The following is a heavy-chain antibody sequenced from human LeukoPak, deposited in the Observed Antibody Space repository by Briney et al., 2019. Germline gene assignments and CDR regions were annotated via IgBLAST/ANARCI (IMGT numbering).Heavy chain of an antibody. V-gene: IGHV1-24*01. CDR3: VVAAIY. CDR2: FDPEDGDT. CDR1: GYTPTELS. D-gene: IGHD2-15*01. Sequence: ASVKVSCKVSGYTPTELSMHWVRQAPGKGLEWMGRFDPEDGDTIYAQKFQGRVTMTADTSTDTAYMELSSLRSEDTAMYYCVVAAIYWGQGTPVTVSS. J-gene: IGHJ4*02.